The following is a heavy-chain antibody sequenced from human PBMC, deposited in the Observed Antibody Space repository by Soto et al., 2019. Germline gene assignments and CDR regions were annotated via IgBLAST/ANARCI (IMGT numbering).Heavy chain of an antibody. J-gene: IGHJ4*02. Sequence: QVQLQESGPGLVKPSETLSLTCTVSSDSISSYYRSWIRQPPGKRLEWIGYISYSGSTDYNPSLKSRVTISGDTSKNQFSLKVSSVTAADTAVYYCARGTSWQLPFDYWGQGTLVTVSS. V-gene: IGHV4-59*01. D-gene: IGHD6-13*01. CDR2: ISYSGST. CDR3: ARGTSWQLPFDY. CDR1: SDSISSYY.